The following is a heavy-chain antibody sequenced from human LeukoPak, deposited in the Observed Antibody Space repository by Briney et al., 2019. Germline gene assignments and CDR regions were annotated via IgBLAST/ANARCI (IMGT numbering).Heavy chain of an antibody. CDR2: IIPIFGTA. Sequence: GASVKVSCKASGGTFSSYAISWVRQAPGQGLEWMGGIIPIFGTANYAQKFQGRVTITADESTSTAYMELSSLRSEDTAVYYCARDYYDSSGFSSGSAFDIWGQGTMVTVSS. D-gene: IGHD3-22*01. CDR3: ARDYYDSSGFSSGSAFDI. J-gene: IGHJ3*02. V-gene: IGHV1-69*13. CDR1: GGTFSSYA.